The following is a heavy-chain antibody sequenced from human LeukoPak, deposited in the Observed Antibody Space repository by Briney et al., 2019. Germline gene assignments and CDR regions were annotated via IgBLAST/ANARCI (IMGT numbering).Heavy chain of an antibody. Sequence: GASVKVSCKASGYTFTSYAMNWVRQAPGQGLEWMGWINTNTGNPTYAQGFTGRFVFSLDTSVSTAYLQISSLKAEDTAAYYCARVPNYYDSSGYLYFDYRGQGTLVTVSS. V-gene: IGHV7-4-1*02. D-gene: IGHD3-22*01. CDR2: INTNTGNP. CDR3: ARVPNYYDSSGYLYFDY. J-gene: IGHJ4*02. CDR1: GYTFTSYA.